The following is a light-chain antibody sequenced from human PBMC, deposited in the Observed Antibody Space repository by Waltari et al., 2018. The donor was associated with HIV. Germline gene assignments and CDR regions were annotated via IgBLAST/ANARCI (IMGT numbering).Light chain of an antibody. Sequence: QSVLTQPPSASGTPGQRVTISCSGSRSNIGNNDVYWFQHLPGTAPKLLIYRNNQRPSGGPDRLTGSKSGTSASLAISGLRSEDEADYYCDAWDNSLSGRVFGGGTKLTVL. J-gene: IGLJ3*02. CDR1: RSNIGNND. V-gene: IGLV1-47*01. CDR3: DAWDNSLSGRV. CDR2: RNN.